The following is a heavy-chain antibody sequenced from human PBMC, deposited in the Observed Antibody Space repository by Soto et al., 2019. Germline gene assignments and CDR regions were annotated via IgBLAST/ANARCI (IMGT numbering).Heavy chain of an antibody. CDR3: AHIYTATGGHFDY. CDR1: GCARSASGMG. D-gene: IGHD2-8*02. J-gene: IGHJ4*02. V-gene: IGHV2-5*02. Sequence: GPTLLNPTQALTLTCNFSGCARSASGMGVGWIRQPPEKALEWLALIFWDDDKRYNPSLKSRLTITKDTSENQVVLTLTNMDPVDTDTYYCAHIYTATGGHFDYWGQGTLVTVSS. CDR2: IFWDDDK.